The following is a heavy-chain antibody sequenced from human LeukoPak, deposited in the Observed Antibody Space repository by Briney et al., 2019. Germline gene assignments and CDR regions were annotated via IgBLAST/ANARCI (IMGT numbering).Heavy chain of an antibody. CDR2: ISSSNTYI. Sequence: PGGSLRLSCAASGFTFSSYTMNWVRQAPGKGLEWVSSISSSNTYIYYADSVKGRFTISRDNSKNTLYLQMNSLRAEDTAVYYCAKDWAVAVRWGIDYWGQGTLVTVSS. J-gene: IGHJ4*02. CDR3: AKDWAVAVRWGIDY. V-gene: IGHV3-21*04. CDR1: GFTFSSYT. D-gene: IGHD6-19*01.